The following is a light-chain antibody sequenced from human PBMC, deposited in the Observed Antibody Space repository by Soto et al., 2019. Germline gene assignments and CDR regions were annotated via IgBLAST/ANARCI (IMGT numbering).Light chain of an antibody. J-gene: IGLJ2*01. V-gene: IGLV2-14*03. CDR2: DVS. CDR1: SSDVGGYNY. Sequence: QSALTQPASVSGPPGQSITISCTGTSSDVGGYNYVSWYQQHPGKAPKLMIYDVSNRPSGVSNRFSGSKSGNTASLTISGLQAEDEADYYCSSYSSSITHVFGGGTQLTVL. CDR3: SSYSSSITHV.